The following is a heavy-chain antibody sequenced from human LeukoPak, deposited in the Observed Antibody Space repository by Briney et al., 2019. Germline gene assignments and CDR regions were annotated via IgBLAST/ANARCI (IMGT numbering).Heavy chain of an antibody. Sequence: GGSLRLSCAASRFTFSNYAMSWVRQAPGKGLEWVSYISSSGSTIYYADSVKGRFTISRDNAKNSLYLQMNSLRAEDTAVYYCARGQEYCSSTSCYTSYYYGMDVWGQGTTVTVSS. CDR3: ARGQEYCSSTSCYTSYYYGMDV. V-gene: IGHV3-11*01. J-gene: IGHJ6*02. CDR2: ISSSGSTI. CDR1: RFTFSNYA. D-gene: IGHD2-2*02.